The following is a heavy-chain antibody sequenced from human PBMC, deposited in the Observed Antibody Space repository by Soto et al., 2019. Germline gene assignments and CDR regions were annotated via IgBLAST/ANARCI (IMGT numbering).Heavy chain of an antibody. D-gene: IGHD1-1*01. CDR1: GFSLSTSGVG. J-gene: IGHJ4*02. CDR2: IYWDDDK. V-gene: IGHV2-5*02. Sequence: QITLKESGPPLVKPTQTLTLTCTFSGFSLSTSGVGVGWIRQPPGKALEWLALIYWDDDKRYSPSLKSRLTITKDTSKNQVVLTMTNMDPVDTATYYCAHSEAPNSLERHVLSLDYWGQGTLVTVSS. CDR3: AHSEAPNSLERHVLSLDY.